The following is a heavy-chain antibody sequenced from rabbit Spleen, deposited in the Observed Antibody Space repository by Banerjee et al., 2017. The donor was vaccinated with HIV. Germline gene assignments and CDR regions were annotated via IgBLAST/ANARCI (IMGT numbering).Heavy chain of an antibody. CDR2: IYAGTIGST. J-gene: IGHJ6*01. Sequence: EQLEESGGGLVKPEGSLTLTCKASGVSFSDKDVMCWVRQAPGKGLEWIACIYAGTIGSTYSASWAKGRFTCSKTSSTTVTLQMTSLTAADTATYFCARDTASSFSSYGMDLWGQGTLVTVS. CDR1: GVSFSDKDV. V-gene: IGHV1S45*01. CDR3: ARDTASSFSSYGMDL. D-gene: IGHD8-1*01.